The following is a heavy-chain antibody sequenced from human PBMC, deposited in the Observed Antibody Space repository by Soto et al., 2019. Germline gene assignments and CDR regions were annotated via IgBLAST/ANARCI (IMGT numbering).Heavy chain of an antibody. CDR2: ISGSGGST. J-gene: IGHJ6*02. CDR1: GFTFSSYA. CDR3: AKDPTPLETYYNYGMDV. V-gene: IGHV3-23*01. D-gene: IGHD3-3*01. Sequence: EVQLLESGGGLVQPGGSLRLSCAASGFTFSSYAMSWVRQSPGKGLEWVSAISGSGGSTYYADSVKGRFTISRDNSKNTLDLQMNSLRAEDTAVYYCAKDPTPLETYYNYGMDVWGQGTTVTVSS.